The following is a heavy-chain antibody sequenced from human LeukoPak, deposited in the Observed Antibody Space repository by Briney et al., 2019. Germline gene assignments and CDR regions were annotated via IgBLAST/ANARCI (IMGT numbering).Heavy chain of an antibody. CDR3: ARDYNNWYFDL. Sequence: SETLSLTCDVSGXSISSYYWSWIRQPAGKGLEWLGRIYPSGSANYNPSLKSRGTMSVDTSKNQFSLRLSSVTAADTAVYFCARDYNNWYFDLWGRGTLVTVSS. D-gene: IGHD5-24*01. CDR2: IYPSGSA. J-gene: IGHJ2*01. V-gene: IGHV4-4*07. CDR1: GXSISSYY.